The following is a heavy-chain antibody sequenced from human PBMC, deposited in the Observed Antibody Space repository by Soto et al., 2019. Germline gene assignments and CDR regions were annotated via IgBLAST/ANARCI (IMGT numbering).Heavy chain of an antibody. Sequence: RGSLRLSCAASGFTFSSYAMHWVRQAPGKGLEWVAVISYDGSNKYCADSVKGRFTISRDNSKNTLYLQMNSLRAEDTAVYYCARDTDTAMVKVFGYYYYYGMDVWGQGTTVTVSS. CDR1: GFTFSSYA. J-gene: IGHJ6*02. V-gene: IGHV3-30-3*01. CDR3: ARDTDTAMVKVFGYYYYYGMDV. CDR2: ISYDGSNK. D-gene: IGHD5-18*01.